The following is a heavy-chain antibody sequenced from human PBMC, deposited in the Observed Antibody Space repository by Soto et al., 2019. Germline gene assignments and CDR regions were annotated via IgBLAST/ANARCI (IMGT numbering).Heavy chain of an antibody. CDR3: TRGPRPSSVGTGAF. D-gene: IGHD3-10*01. Sequence: PSETLSLTCTVSGGSIGSYYWSWIRQPPGKGLEWIGYIYYNGNTNYNPSLKSRFTISRDNAKNSLYLQMNSLRAEDTAVYYCTRGPRPSSVGTGAFWGLGALVTVSS. CDR1: GGSIGSYY. CDR2: IYYNGNT. J-gene: IGHJ4*02. V-gene: IGHV4-59*08.